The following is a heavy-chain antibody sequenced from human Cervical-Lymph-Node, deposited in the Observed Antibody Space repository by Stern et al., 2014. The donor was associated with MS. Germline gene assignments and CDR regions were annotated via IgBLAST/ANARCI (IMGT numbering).Heavy chain of an antibody. CDR3: TRVQRERRALDPFDP. CDR2: INPNTGTT. J-gene: IGHJ5*02. CDR1: GFSFTTHY. V-gene: IGHV1-46*03. Sequence: QLVQSGAEVKKPGASVNVSCEASGFSFTTHYMHWIRQAPGEGLEWVGMINPNTGTTSYARQFQGRVIITRDTSTSTIYMELTGLRSEDTALYFCTRVQRERRALDPFDPWGQGTLVTVSS. D-gene: IGHD1-1*01.